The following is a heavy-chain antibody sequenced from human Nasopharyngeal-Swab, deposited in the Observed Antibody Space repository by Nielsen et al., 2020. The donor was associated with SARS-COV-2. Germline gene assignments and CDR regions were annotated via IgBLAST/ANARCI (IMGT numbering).Heavy chain of an antibody. CDR2: IGTAGDT. Sequence: GGSLRLSCAASGFTFSSYDMHWVRQATGKGLEWVSAIGTAGDTYYPGSVKGRFTISRENVKNSLYLQMNSLRAGDTAVYYCAREAFDSTTYYYYMDVWGKGTTVTVSS. D-gene: IGHD1-1*01. CDR3: AREAFDSTTYYYYMDV. V-gene: IGHV3-13*01. CDR1: GFTFSSYD. J-gene: IGHJ6*03.